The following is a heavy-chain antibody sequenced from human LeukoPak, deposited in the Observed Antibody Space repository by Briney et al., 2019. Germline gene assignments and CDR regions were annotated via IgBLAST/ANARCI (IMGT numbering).Heavy chain of an antibody. Sequence: ASVKVSCKASGCTFTSYYIHWVRQAPGQGLEWMGIINPSGGSTSYAQKFQGRVTMTRDTSTSTVYMELSSLRSEDTAVYYCARADCTSTSCYGPVDYYYYGMDVWGQGTTVTVSS. D-gene: IGHD2-2*01. CDR2: INPSGGST. CDR1: GCTFTSYY. V-gene: IGHV1-46*01. J-gene: IGHJ6*02. CDR3: ARADCTSTSCYGPVDYYYYGMDV.